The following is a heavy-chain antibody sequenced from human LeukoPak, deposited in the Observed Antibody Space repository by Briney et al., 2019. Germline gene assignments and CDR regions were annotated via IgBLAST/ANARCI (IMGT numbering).Heavy chain of an antibody. CDR1: GFTFSSNV. D-gene: IGHD3-10*01. CDR3: AKGDRRSYGLIDY. J-gene: IGHJ4*02. V-gene: IGHV3-23*01. CDR2: ISGSGAGT. Sequence: GGSLRLSCAASGFTFSSNVMSWVRQAPGKGLEWVSTISGSGAGTHYADSVKGRFTISRDNSKNTLHLQMNSLRAEDTAVYYCAKGDRRSYGLIDYWGQGTLVTVSS.